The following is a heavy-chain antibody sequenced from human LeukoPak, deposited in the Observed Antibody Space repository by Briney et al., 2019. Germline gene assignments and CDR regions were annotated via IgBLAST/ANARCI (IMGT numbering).Heavy chain of an antibody. CDR3: TGNYYGSGSYADFDY. CDR2: IRSTANGYAT. V-gene: IGHV3-73*01. D-gene: IGHD3-10*01. CDR1: GFTFSGSA. J-gene: IGHJ4*02. Sequence: GGSLRLSCAASGFTFSGSALHWVRQASGKGLEWVGRIRSTANGYATAYAASVKGRFTTSRVDSKNTAYLQMDSLKTEDTAVYYCTGNYYGSGSYADFDYWGQGTLVTVSS.